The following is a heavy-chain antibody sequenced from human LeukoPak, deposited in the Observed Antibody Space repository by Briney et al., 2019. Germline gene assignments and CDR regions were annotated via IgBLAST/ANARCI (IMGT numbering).Heavy chain of an antibody. CDR2: IYNRGTT. Sequence: SETLSLTCTVSGGSIDNSHWTWIRQPPGKGLEWIGCIYNRGTTIYNPSLRSRLTISVDTSKNQLSLRLSSVTAADTAAYFCARDSPTSPPAYYEMDVWGRGTTVTVSS. CDR1: GGSIDNSH. J-gene: IGHJ6*02. V-gene: IGHV4-59*12. CDR3: ARDSPTSPPAYYEMDV. D-gene: IGHD2-2*01.